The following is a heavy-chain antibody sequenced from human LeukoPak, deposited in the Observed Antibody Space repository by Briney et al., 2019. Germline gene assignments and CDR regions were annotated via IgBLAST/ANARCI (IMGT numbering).Heavy chain of an antibody. CDR3: ADDGGPESSWYYFDY. J-gene: IGHJ4*02. D-gene: IGHD6-13*01. CDR2: ISGSGGST. Sequence: QPGGSLRLSCAASGFTISSYAMSWVRQAPGKGLEWVSAISGSGGSTYYADSVKGRFTISRDNSKNTLYLQMNSLRAEDTAVYYCADDGGPESSWYYFDYWGQGTLVTVSS. V-gene: IGHV3-23*01. CDR1: GFTISSYA.